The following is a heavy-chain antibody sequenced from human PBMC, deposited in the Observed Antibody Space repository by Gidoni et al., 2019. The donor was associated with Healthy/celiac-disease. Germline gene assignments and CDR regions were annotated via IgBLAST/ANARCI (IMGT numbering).Heavy chain of an antibody. D-gene: IGHD6-19*01. CDR2: MGCSGDST. Sequence: EVQLLESGGGLVQPGVSLRLSCAASGFTFSSYAMSWVRQAPGTGLEWVTAMGCSGDSTYTADTVKGRFTICRDNSKNTLYLQMNCLRAGDTAVYYCAKVKGFHGSGWYAQGGDAFDIWGQGTMVTVSS. CDR3: AKVKGFHGSGWYAQGGDAFDI. V-gene: IGHV3-23*01. CDR1: GFTFSSYA. J-gene: IGHJ3*02.